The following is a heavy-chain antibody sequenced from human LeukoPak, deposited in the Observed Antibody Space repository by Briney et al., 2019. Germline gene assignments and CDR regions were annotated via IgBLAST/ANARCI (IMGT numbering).Heavy chain of an antibody. CDR3: ARVGSGYWFTNREYYFDY. CDR2: INPNSGGT. Sequence: ASVKVSCKASGYTFTGYYMHWVRQAPGQGLEWMGWINPNSGGTNYAQKFQGRVTMTRDTSISTAYMELSRLRSDDTAVYYCARVGSGYWFTNREYYFDYWGQGTLVTVSS. J-gene: IGHJ4*02. V-gene: IGHV1-2*02. CDR1: GYTFTGYY. D-gene: IGHD3-22*01.